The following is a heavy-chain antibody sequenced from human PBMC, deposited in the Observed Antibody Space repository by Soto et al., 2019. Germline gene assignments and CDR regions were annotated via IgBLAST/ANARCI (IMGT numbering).Heavy chain of an antibody. CDR2: ISGSGGST. CDR1: GFTFSSYA. V-gene: IGHV3-23*01. CDR3: ARTPQLEYSSSSDY. D-gene: IGHD6-6*01. Sequence: GGSLRLSCAASGFTFSSYAMSWVRQAPGKGLEWVSAISGSGGSTYYADSVKGRFTISRDNSKNTLYLQMNSLRAEDTAVYYCARTPQLEYSSSSDYWGQGTLVTVSS. J-gene: IGHJ4*02.